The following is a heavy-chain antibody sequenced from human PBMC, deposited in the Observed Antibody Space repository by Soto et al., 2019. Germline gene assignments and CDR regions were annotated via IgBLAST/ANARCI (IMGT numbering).Heavy chain of an antibody. CDR1: GYSFTTYS. J-gene: IGHJ6*02. CDR3: AISPRGYCSSTSCRELGNYYGMDV. Sequence: PGESLKISCKGSGYSFTTYSISWVRQMPGKGLEWMGRINPSDSYTNYSPSFQGHVTISADKSISTAYLQWSSLKASDTAMYYCAISPRGYCSSTSCRELGNYYGMDVWGQGTTVTVSS. D-gene: IGHD2-2*01. CDR2: INPSDSYT. V-gene: IGHV5-10-1*01.